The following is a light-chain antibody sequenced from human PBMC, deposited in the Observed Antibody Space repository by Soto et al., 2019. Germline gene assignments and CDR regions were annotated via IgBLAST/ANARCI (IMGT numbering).Light chain of an antibody. Sequence: QSALTQPASVSGSPGQSITISCTGTSSDVGSYNLVSWYQHHPGKAPKLMIYEDTKRPSGISNRFSGSKSGNTASLTISGLQAEDEAEFYCCSYTSSGTYVFGTGTKLTVL. V-gene: IGLV2-14*02. J-gene: IGLJ1*01. CDR2: EDT. CDR3: CSYTSSGTYV. CDR1: SSDVGSYNL.